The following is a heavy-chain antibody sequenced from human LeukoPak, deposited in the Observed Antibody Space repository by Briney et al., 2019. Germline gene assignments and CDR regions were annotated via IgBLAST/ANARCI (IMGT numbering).Heavy chain of an antibody. CDR1: GGTFSSYG. J-gene: IGHJ6*03. V-gene: IGHV1-69*10. CDR3: ARFVARRDYYYYYMDV. D-gene: IGHD6-6*01. Sequence: SVKFSCKASGGTFSSYGITWVRQVPGQGLEWMGGIIPIFGIVNYAQKFQGRVTITADKSTTTAYMELSSLRSEDTAVYYCARFVARRDYYYYYMDVWGKGTTVTVSS. CDR2: IIPIFGIV.